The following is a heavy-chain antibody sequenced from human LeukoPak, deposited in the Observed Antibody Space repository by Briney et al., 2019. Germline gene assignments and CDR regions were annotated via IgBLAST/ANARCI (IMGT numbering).Heavy chain of an antibody. V-gene: IGHV1-69*02. D-gene: IGHD6-19*01. Sequence: SVTVSCKASGCSFSTYSNSQVRQPPEQELDWMVRVIPGVGIGDVAQKFQDRGTLTADKSTSTADMGLSSLRVEDTVVYYCARYRECSGWLDLGAQGTGV. J-gene: IGHJ5*02. CDR2: VIPGVGIG. CDR3: ARYRECSGWLDL. CDR1: GCSFSTYS.